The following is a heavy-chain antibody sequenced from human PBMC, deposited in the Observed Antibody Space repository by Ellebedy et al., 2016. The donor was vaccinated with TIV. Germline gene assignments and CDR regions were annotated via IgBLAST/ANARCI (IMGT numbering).Heavy chain of an antibody. CDR1: GLTFSNYG. D-gene: IGHD2-2*01. J-gene: IGHJ4*01. V-gene: IGHV3-30*18. CDR2: ISYDGSWK. Sequence: GESLKISXAASGLTFSNYGMYWVRQAPGKGPEWVAVISYDGSWKYYADSVKGQFTISRDNSKNTLDLQMDSLRAEDTAVYYCAKGRGYCSSTSCSDYFDYWGHGTLVTVSS. CDR3: AKGRGYCSSTSCSDYFDY.